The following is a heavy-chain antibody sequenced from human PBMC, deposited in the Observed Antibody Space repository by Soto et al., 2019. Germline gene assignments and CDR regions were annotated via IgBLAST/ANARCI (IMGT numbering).Heavy chain of an antibody. CDR1: GFTFSSYA. D-gene: IGHD3-10*01. Sequence: QVQLVESGGGVVQPGRSLRLSCAASGFTFSSYAMHWVRQAPGKGLEWVAVISYDGSNKYYADSVKGRFTISRDNSKNTLYLQMNSLRAEDTAVYYCARNYYGSGSPGLYYYYGMDVWGQGTTVTVSS. CDR3: ARNYYGSGSPGLYYYYGMDV. CDR2: ISYDGSNK. V-gene: IGHV3-30-3*01. J-gene: IGHJ6*02.